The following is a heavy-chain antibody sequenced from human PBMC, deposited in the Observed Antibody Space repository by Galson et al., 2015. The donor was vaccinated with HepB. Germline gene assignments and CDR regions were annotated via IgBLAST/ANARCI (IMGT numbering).Heavy chain of an antibody. CDR2: IYYSGST. CDR3: ARQSGYYDSSGHDY. Sequence: QVQLQESGPGLVKPSETLSLTCTVSGGSISSYYWSWIRQPPGKGLEWIGYIYYSGSTNYNPSLKSRCTISVDTSKNQFSRKLSSVTAADTAVYYCARQSGYYDSSGHDYWGQGTLVTVSS. D-gene: IGHD3-22*01. J-gene: IGHJ4*02. CDR1: GGSISSYY. V-gene: IGHV4-59*08.